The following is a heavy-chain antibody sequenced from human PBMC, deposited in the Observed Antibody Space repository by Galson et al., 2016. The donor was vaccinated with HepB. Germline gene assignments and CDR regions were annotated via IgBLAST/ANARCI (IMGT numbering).Heavy chain of an antibody. D-gene: IGHD6-6*01. Sequence: SVKVSCKASGYTFTNYFMHWVRQAPGQGLEWMGIINPSGGDIFYAQRFQGRVTMTRDTSTSTVYMDLSSLKSDDTAIYYCARSRVPTSSYYYGMDVWCQGITVTVSS. V-gene: IGHV1-46*01. CDR1: GYTFTNYF. J-gene: IGHJ6*02. CDR3: ARSRVPTSSYYYGMDV. CDR2: INPSGGDI.